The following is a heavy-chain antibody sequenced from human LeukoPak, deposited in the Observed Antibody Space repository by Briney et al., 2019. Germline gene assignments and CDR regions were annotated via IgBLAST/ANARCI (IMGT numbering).Heavy chain of an antibody. Sequence: ASVKVSCKASGGTFSSYAIGWVRQAPGQGLEWMGGIIPIFGTANYAQKFQGRVTITADESTSTVYMELSSLRSEDTAVYYCAREVGATPFNWFDPWGQGTLVTVSS. CDR3: AREVGATPFNWFDP. V-gene: IGHV1-69*13. CDR2: IIPIFGTA. CDR1: GGTFSSYA. D-gene: IGHD1-26*01. J-gene: IGHJ5*02.